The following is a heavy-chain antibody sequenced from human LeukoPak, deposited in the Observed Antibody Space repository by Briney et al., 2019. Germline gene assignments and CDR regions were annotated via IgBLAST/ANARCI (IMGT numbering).Heavy chain of an antibody. CDR3: ARYGYYYYGMDV. D-gene: IGHD1-1*01. J-gene: IGHJ6*02. CDR2: ISSSSTYI. Sequence: GGSLRLSCAASGFTFSSYSMNWVRQAPGKGLEWVSSISSSSTYIYYADSVKGRFTISRDNAKNSLYLQMNSLRAEDTAVYYCARYGYYYYGMDVWGQGTTVTVSS. V-gene: IGHV3-21*01. CDR1: GFTFSSYS.